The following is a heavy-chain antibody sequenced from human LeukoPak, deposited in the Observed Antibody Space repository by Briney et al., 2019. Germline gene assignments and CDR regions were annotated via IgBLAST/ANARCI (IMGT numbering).Heavy chain of an antibody. CDR3: ARDHPRLRFLEWLLLDGFDY. V-gene: IGHV1-18*01. D-gene: IGHD3-3*01. CDR2: ISAYNGNT. Sequence: ASVKVSCKASGYTFTSYGISWVLQAPGQGLEWMGWISAYNGNTNYAQKLQGRVTMTTDTSTSTAYMELRSLRSDDTAVYYCARDHPRLRFLEWLLLDGFDYWGQGTLVTVSS. J-gene: IGHJ4*02. CDR1: GYTFTSYG.